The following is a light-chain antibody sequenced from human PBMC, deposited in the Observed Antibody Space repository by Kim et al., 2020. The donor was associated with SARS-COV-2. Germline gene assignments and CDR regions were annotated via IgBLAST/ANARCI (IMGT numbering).Light chain of an antibody. Sequence: VTIHCKSSTTVLHRSNNKNYLAWYKQNPGQPPKLLIYWASTRQSGVPDRFSGSGSGTDFTLPISSLQAEDVAVYYCQQYYSSPLTFGGGTQVDIK. CDR2: WAS. CDR1: TTVLHRSNNKNY. V-gene: IGKV4-1*01. J-gene: IGKJ4*01. CDR3: QQYYSSPLT.